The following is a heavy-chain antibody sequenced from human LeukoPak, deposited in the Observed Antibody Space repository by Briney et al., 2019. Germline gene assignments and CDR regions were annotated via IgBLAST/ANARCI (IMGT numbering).Heavy chain of an antibody. CDR2: IRYDGSNK. CDR1: GFTFSSYG. J-gene: IGHJ4*02. CDR3: AKDEGEYSSSSAFLN. D-gene: IGHD6-6*01. V-gene: IGHV3-30*02. Sequence: GGSLRLSCAASGFTFSSYGMHWVRQAPGKGLEWAAFIRYDGSNKYYADSVKGRFTISRDNSKNTLYLQMNSLRAEDTAVYYCAKDEGEYSSSSAFLNWGQGTLVTVSS.